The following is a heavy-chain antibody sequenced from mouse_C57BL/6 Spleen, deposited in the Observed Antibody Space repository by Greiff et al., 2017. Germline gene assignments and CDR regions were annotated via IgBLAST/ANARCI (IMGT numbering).Heavy chain of an antibody. CDR2: IDPSDSYT. CDR1: GYTFTSYW. CDR3: ARGDYDSAWFAY. D-gene: IGHD2-4*01. J-gene: IGHJ3*01. V-gene: IGHV1-59*01. Sequence: VQLQQPGAELVRPGTSVKLSCKASGYTFTSYWMHWVKQRPGQGLEWIGVIDPSDSYTNYNQKFKGKATLTVDTSSSTAYMQLSSLTSEDSAVYYCARGDYDSAWFAYWGQGTLVTVSA.